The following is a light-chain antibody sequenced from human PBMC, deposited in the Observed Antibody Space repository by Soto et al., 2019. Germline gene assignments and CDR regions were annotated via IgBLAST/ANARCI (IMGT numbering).Light chain of an antibody. CDR3: SSYTSSRDVV. Sequence: QAVVTQPASVSGSPGQSITISCTGTSSDVGGYNYVSWYQQHPGKAPKLMIYDVSNRPSGVSNRFSGSKSGNTASLTLSGLQAEDEAEYYCSSYTSSRDVVFGGGTKLTVL. CDR1: SSDVGGYNY. CDR2: DVS. J-gene: IGLJ2*01. V-gene: IGLV2-14*01.